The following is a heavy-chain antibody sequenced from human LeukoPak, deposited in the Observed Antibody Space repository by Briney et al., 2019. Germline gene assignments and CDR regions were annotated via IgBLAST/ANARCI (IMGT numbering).Heavy chain of an antibody. CDR1: GGSITNYY. CDR3: ARLKYYYDSSGYRAEYFQH. CDR2: SYYNGNT. D-gene: IGHD3-22*01. J-gene: IGHJ1*01. V-gene: IGHV4-59*01. Sequence: SGTLSLTCTVSGGSITNYYWSWIRQPPGKGLEWIGFSYYNGNTNYNPSLKSRVTISVDMSKNQFSLSLRSVTAADTAVYYCARLKYYYDSSGYRAEYFQHWGQGTLVTVSS.